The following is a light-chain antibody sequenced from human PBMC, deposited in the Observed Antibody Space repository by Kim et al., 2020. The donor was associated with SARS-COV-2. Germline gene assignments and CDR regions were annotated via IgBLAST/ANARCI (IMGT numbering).Light chain of an antibody. J-gene: IGKJ1*01. CDR1: QSISCN. CDR2: GAT. Sequence: GWPRESATLTCRASQSISCNLALDQQKPGQAPRLLIYGATTRATGIPARFSGSGWGTEFTLTISSLQSEDFAVYYCQQYNNWPWTFGQGTKVDIK. CDR3: QQYNNWPWT. V-gene: IGKV3-15*01.